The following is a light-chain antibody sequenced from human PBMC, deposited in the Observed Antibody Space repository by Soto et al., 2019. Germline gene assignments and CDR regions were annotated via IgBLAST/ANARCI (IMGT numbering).Light chain of an antibody. CDR2: RAS. V-gene: IGKV1-5*03. CDR3: QQYNSYWT. Sequence: DIPMTQSPSTLSASVGDRVTITCRASQSISSWLAWYQQKPGQAPKLLIYRASSRQSSVPARFSGSGSGTEFTLTISSLQADDFATYYCQQYNSYWTFGEGTKVDI. CDR1: QSISSW. J-gene: IGKJ1*01.